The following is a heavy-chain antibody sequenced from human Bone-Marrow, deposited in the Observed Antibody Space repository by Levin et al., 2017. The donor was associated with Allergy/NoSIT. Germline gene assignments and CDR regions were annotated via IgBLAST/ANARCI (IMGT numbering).Heavy chain of an antibody. D-gene: IGHD1-1*01. J-gene: IGHJ4*02. CDR2: IYPSDSDI. CDR3: ASLGKKDDHILQSRKEASPDG. V-gene: IGHV5-51*01. CDR1: GYSFTNYW. Sequence: GGSLRLSCKGSGYSFTNYWVGWVRQMPGKGPEWMGIIYPSDSDIRYSPSFQGQVTISADRSISTAYLQWSSLKASDTAMYYCASLGKKDDHILQSRKEASPDGWGQGTQVTVSS.